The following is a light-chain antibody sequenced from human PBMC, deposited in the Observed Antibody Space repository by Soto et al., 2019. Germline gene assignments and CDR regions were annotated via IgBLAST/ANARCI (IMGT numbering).Light chain of an antibody. CDR2: EVS. CDR3: SSYAGSNNLV. J-gene: IGLJ2*01. Sequence: QSALTQTPSASGSPGQSVTISCTGTSIDVGGYNYVSWYQQHPGKAPKLMIYEVSNRPSGVPDRFSGSKSGNTASLTVSGLQAEDEADYYCSSYAGSNNLVFGGGTKLTVL. CDR1: SIDVGGYNY. V-gene: IGLV2-8*01.